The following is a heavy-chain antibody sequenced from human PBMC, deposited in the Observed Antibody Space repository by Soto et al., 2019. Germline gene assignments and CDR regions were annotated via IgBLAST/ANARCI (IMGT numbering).Heavy chain of an antibody. CDR3: SGCCWCAFPQNYGIGV. J-gene: IGHJ6*01. Sequence: EVHLVESGGGLVKPGGSLRLSCAVSGFTFSSCTMNWVRQAPGKGLEWVSSISPSTSHIYYADSVKGRFTISRDNAKNSLVLQMNSLRGEDTAGYYFSGCCWCAFPQNYGIGVWGQGTTVTVSS. V-gene: IGHV3-21*01. CDR2: ISPSTSHI. CDR1: GFTFSSCT. D-gene: IGHD2-8*01.